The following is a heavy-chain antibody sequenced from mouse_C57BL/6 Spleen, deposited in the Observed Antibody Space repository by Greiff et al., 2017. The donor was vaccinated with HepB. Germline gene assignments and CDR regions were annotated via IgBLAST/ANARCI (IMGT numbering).Heavy chain of an antibody. J-gene: IGHJ3*01. CDR1: GYTFTDYY. V-gene: IGHV1-26*01. CDR2: INPNNGGT. Sequence: EVQRVESGPELVKPGASVKISCKASGYTFTDYYMNWVKQSHGKSLEWIGDINPNNGGTSYNQKFKGKATLTVDKSSSTAYMELRSLTSEDSAVYYCARSGLRAWFAYWGQGTLVTVSA. D-gene: IGHD3-1*01. CDR3: ARSGLRAWFAY.